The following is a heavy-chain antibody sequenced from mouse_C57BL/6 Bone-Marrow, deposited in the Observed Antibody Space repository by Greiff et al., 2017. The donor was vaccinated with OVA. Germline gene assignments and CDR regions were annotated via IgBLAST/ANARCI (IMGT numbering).Heavy chain of an antibody. CDR1: GYSFTGYF. V-gene: IGHV1-20*01. D-gene: IGHD2-4*01. J-gene: IGHJ4*01. CDR2: INPYNGDT. Sequence: DVHLVESGPELVKPGDSVKISCKASGYSFTGYFMNWVMQSHGKSLEWIGRINPYNGDTFYNQKFKGKATLTVDKSSSTAHMELRSLTSEDSAVYYCARLYYDYLYAMDYWGQGTSVTVSS. CDR3: ARLYYDYLYAMDY.